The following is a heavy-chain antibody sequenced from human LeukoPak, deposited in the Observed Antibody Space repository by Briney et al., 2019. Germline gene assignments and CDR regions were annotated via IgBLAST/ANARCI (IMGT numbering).Heavy chain of an antibody. D-gene: IGHD6-19*01. CDR1: GGSISSSSYF. J-gene: IGHJ4*02. CDR3: ARLQTSGWYYFDY. CDR2: IYYSGIT. Sequence: SETLSLTCTVSGGSISSSSYFWGWIRQPPGQGLEWIGSIYYSGITYYNPSLKSRVTISVDTSKNQFSLKLSSVTAADTAVYYCARLQTSGWYYFDYWGQGTLVTVSS. V-gene: IGHV4-39*01.